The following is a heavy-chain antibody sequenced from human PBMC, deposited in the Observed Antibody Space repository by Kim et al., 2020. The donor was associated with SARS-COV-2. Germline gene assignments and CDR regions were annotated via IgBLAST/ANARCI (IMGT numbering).Heavy chain of an antibody. V-gene: IGHV3-33*01. J-gene: IGHJ6*02. CDR3: SSAPSYYYGMDL. CDR1: GFTFSSYG. CDR2: IWYDGSNK. Sequence: GGSLRLSCAASGFTFSSYGMHWVRQAPGKGLEWVAVIWYDGSNKYYADSVKGRFRITRDNSKNTLYLQINSLSAEDTAVYYCSSAPSYYYGMDLWGQGTT.